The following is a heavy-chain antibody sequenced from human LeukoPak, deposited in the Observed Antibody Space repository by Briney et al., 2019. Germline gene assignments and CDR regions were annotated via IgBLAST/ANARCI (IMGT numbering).Heavy chain of an antibody. CDR2: ISISGSKT. Sequence: GGSLRLSCAASEFDFSSHAMTWVRQAPGKGLEWVSAISISGSKTYYADSVKGRFSISRDNSKNTLYLQMNSLRAEDTAVYYCANEIRPNDYWGQGTQVTVSS. V-gene: IGHV3-23*01. CDR1: EFDFSSHA. J-gene: IGHJ4*02. CDR3: ANEIRPNDY. D-gene: IGHD4-17*01.